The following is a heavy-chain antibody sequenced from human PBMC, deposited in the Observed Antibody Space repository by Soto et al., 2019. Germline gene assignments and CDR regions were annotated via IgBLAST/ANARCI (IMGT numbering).Heavy chain of an antibody. CDR1: GFTFSSYW. D-gene: IGHD3-16*01. CDR2: TNEDGSTI. V-gene: IGHV3-74*01. J-gene: IGHJ4*02. Sequence: EVQLVESGGGLVQPGGSLRLSCAASGFTFSSYWMHWVRQAPGKGLVWVSRTNEDGSTINYADSVKGRFTISRDNAKKTLYLEMTSLRAEDTVGYYCTREMGGRGGYWGPGTLVTVSS. CDR3: TREMGGRGGY.